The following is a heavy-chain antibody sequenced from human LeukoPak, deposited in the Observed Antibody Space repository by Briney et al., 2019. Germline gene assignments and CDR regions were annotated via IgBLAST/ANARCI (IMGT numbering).Heavy chain of an antibody. V-gene: IGHV7-4-1*02. CDR3: ARGGSSSWLYWNFDL. CDR1: GYTFTSYA. Sequence: ASVKVSCKASGYTFTSYAMHWVRQAPGQGLKWMGWINTNSGNPTYAPGFTGRFVFSLDTSASTAYLQISSLKAEDTAVYYCARGGSSSWLYWNFDLWGRGTLVTVSS. CDR2: INTNSGNP. J-gene: IGHJ2*01. D-gene: IGHD6-13*01.